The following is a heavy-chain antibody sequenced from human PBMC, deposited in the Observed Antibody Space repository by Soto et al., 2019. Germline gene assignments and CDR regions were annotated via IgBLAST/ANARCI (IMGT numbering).Heavy chain of an antibody. CDR2: ISYSGTT. Sequence: QVQLQESGPGLVKPSQTLSLSCTVSGGSITSADYYWTWIRQHPGKGLEWIGHISYSGTTYYNPSLKSRVTISVDTSENQFSLNLSSVTAADTAVDYCARVDGWDDSIGYYYPYFHYWGQGTLVTVSS. CDR1: GGSITSADYY. V-gene: IGHV4-31*03. D-gene: IGHD3-22*01. CDR3: ARVDGWDDSIGYYYPYFHY. J-gene: IGHJ4*02.